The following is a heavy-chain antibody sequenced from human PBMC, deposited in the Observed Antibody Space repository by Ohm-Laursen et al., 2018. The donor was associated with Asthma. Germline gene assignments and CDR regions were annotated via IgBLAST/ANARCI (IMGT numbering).Heavy chain of an antibody. CDR2: IWYDGSKK. CDR3: AKVDYGQGMDV. CDR1: GFTFSSYG. J-gene: IGHJ6*02. D-gene: IGHD4-17*01. Sequence: SLRLSCAASGFTFSSYGMNWVRQAPGKGLEWMAVIWYDGSKKYYTDSVKGRFTISRDNSKNTLYLQMNSLRAEDTAVYYCAKVDYGQGMDVWGQGTTVTVSS. V-gene: IGHV3-33*06.